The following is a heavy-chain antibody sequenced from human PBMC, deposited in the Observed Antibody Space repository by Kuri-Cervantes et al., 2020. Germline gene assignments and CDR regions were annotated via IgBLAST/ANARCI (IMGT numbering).Heavy chain of an antibody. V-gene: IGHV3-9*01. Sequence: GGSLRLSCAASGFTFDDYAMHWVRHAPGKGLEWVSGISWSGATVGYADSVKGRFTISRDNAKKSLYLQMNSLRAEDTALYYCARDWGREVWGEGTTVTVSS. J-gene: IGHJ6*04. D-gene: IGHD3-16*01. CDR2: ISWSGATV. CDR1: GFTFDDYA. CDR3: ARDWGREV.